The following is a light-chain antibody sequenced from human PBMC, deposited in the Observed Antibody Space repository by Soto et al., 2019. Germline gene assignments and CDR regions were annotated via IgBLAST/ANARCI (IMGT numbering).Light chain of an antibody. CDR3: QQVSGYPLN. CDR1: RGINSH. Sequence: DIQMTQSPSSVSASVGDRVTITCRASRGINSHLAWYQQGPGKAPKLLIYAASTLQSGVPSRFSGSASGTEFTLTISSLQPEDFATYYCQQVSGYPLNFGGGTKVDIK. CDR2: AAS. J-gene: IGKJ4*01. V-gene: IGKV1-9*01.